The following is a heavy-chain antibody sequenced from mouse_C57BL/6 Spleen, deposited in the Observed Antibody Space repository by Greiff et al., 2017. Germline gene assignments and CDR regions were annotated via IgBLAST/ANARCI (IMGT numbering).Heavy chain of an antibody. CDR1: GFSFTSYG. Sequence: QVQLKESGPGLVQPSQRLSITCTVSGFSFTSYGVHWVRQSPGKGLEWLGVIWRGGSTDYNAAFMSRLSITKDNSKSQVFFKMNSLQADDTAIYYCAKTNYGSSYGYFDVWGTGTTVTVSS. CDR2: IWRGGST. J-gene: IGHJ1*03. D-gene: IGHD1-1*01. CDR3: AKTNYGSSYGYFDV. V-gene: IGHV2-5*01.